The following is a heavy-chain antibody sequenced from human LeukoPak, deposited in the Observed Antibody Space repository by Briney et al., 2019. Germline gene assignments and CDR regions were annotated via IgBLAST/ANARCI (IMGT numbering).Heavy chain of an antibody. Sequence: GGSLRLSCAASGFTVSSNYMSWVRQAPGKGLEWVSVIYSGGSTYYADSVKGRFTISRHNSKNTLYLQMNSLRAEDTAVYYCARDRTDSSGYYNTWGQGTLVTVSS. CDR2: IYSGGST. D-gene: IGHD3-22*01. V-gene: IGHV3-53*04. CDR3: ARDRTDSSGYYNT. CDR1: GFTVSSNY. J-gene: IGHJ5*02.